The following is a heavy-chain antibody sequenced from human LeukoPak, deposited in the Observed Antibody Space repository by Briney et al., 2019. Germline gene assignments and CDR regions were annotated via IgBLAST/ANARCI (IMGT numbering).Heavy chain of an antibody. Sequence: SETLSLTCTVSGGSISSYYWSWIRQPPGKGREWIGYIYYSGTTNSNPSLNSRATISVDSTNNQFSVKLSSMSAATPALYYCARVLPMVRGVIYYYYSMDVWGKGAPVTVSS. J-gene: IGHJ6*03. CDR3: ARVLPMVRGVIYYYYSMDV. D-gene: IGHD3-10*01. V-gene: IGHV4-59*01. CDR2: IYYSGTT. CDR1: GGSISSYY.